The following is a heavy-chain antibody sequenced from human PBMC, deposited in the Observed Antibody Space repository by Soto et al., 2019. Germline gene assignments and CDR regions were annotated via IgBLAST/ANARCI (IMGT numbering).Heavy chain of an antibody. D-gene: IGHD7-27*01. CDR2: IDPSDSYT. J-gene: IGHJ6*02. CDR1: GCSFTSYW. V-gene: IGHV5-10-1*01. Sequence: ESLRISCKGSGCSFTSYWISLVRQMRGKGLEWMGRIDPSDSYTNYSPSFQGHVTISADKSISTAYLQWSSLKASDTAMYYCASSTGPPALYYYYYYGMDVWGQGTTVTVS. CDR3: ASSTGPPALYYYYYYGMDV.